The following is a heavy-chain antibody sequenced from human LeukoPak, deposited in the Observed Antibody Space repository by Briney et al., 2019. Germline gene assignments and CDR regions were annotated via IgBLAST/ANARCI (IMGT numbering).Heavy chain of an antibody. V-gene: IGHV5-10-1*01. CDR2: IDPSDSYT. Sequence: GESLKISCKGSGYSFTGYWISWVRQMPGKGLEWMGRIDPSDSYTNYSPSFQGHVTISADKSISTAYLQWSSLKASDTAMYYCARLDIVVVPAASSSMDVWGKGTTVTVSS. CDR1: GYSFTGYW. J-gene: IGHJ6*04. CDR3: ARLDIVVVPAASSSMDV. D-gene: IGHD2-2*03.